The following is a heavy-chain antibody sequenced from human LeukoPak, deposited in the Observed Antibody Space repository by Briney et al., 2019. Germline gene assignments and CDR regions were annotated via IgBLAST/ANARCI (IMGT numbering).Heavy chain of an antibody. V-gene: IGHV4-38-2*02. CDR2: LHHSGTT. CDR1: AYSTSNDYY. CDR3: ARGPPRFVSF. J-gene: IGHJ4*02. Sequence: SETLSLTCIVSAYSTSNDYYWNWVRQPPGKELEWIGGLHHSGTTYYNPSLKSRVTISVDTSQKQISLKVRSVTAADTAIYFCARGPPRFVSFWGPGTLVTVSS. D-gene: IGHD5-24*01.